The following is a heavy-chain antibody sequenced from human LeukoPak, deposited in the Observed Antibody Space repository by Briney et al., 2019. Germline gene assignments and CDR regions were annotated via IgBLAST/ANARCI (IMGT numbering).Heavy chain of an antibody. Sequence: VASVKVSCKASGYTFSDYAMHWVRQAPGQRFEWMGWIDAGNGDTRYSQKFQGRVTITRDTSASTAYIELRSLRSEDTAVYYCAREGTMVRGVIIRTGWFDPWGQGTLVTVSS. V-gene: IGHV1-3*01. J-gene: IGHJ5*02. CDR1: GYTFSDYA. CDR2: IDAGNGDT. D-gene: IGHD3-10*01. CDR3: AREGTMVRGVIIRTGWFDP.